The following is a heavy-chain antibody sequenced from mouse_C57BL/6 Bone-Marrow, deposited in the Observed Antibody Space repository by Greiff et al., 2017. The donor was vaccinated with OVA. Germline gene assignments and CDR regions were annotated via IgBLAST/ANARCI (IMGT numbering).Heavy chain of an antibody. Sequence: EVKLVESGGGLVKPGGSLKLSCAASGFTFSSYAMSWVRQTPEKRLEWVATISDGGSYTYYPDNVKGRFTISRDNAKNNLYLQMSHLKSEDTAMYYCARDRPSYYYGSPWYFDIWGTGTTVTVSS. CDR3: ARDRPSYYYGSPWYFDI. V-gene: IGHV5-4*01. D-gene: IGHD1-1*01. CDR1: GFTFSSYA. CDR2: ISDGGSYT. J-gene: IGHJ1*03.